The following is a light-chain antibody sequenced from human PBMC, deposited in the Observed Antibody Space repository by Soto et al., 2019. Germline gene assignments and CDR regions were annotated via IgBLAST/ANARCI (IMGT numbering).Light chain of an antibody. CDR3: QQYGSSPPIT. CDR2: GAS. Sequence: EIVLTQSPGTLSLSPGERATLSCRASQSVSSSYLAWYQQKPGQAPRLLIYGASSRATGIPDRFSGVGSGTDFTLTISRLEPEDFAVYYCQQYGSSPPITFGQGTRLEMK. V-gene: IGKV3-20*01. CDR1: QSVSSSY. J-gene: IGKJ5*01.